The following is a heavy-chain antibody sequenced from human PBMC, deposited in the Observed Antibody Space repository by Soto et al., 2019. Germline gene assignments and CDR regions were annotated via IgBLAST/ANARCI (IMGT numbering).Heavy chain of an antibody. V-gene: IGHV3-30-3*01. CDR3: ARGDGYIYGNTFDS. D-gene: IGHD5-18*01. CDR1: GFTFNNYA. J-gene: IGHJ4*02. Sequence: GGSLRLSCAASGFTFNNYAMHWVRQAPGKGLEWMAFISYDGSSKYYADSVTGRFTISRDNSRNTLYLQMNSLRAEDTAVYYCARGDGYIYGNTFDSWGQGTLVTVSS. CDR2: ISYDGSSK.